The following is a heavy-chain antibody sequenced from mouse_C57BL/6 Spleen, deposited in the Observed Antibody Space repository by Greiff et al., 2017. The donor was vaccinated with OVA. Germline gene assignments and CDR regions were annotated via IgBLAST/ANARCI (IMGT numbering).Heavy chain of an antibody. V-gene: IGHV1-22*01. D-gene: IGHD1-1*01. CDR1: GYTFTDYN. CDR2: INPNNGGT. Sequence: EVKLMESGPELVKPGASVKMSCKASGYTFTDYNMHWVKQSHGKSLEWIGYINPNNGGTSYNQKFKGKATLTVNKSSSTAYMELRSLTSEDSAVYYCARWPYYGSSYKDYAMDYWGQGTSVTVSS. J-gene: IGHJ4*01. CDR3: ARWPYYGSSYKDYAMDY.